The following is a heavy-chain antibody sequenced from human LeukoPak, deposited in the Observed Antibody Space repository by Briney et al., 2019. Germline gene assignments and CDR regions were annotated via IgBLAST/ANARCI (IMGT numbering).Heavy chain of an antibody. CDR3: AIHYYYDSSGSPY. V-gene: IGHV4-34*01. Sequence: SETLSLTCTVSGVSITNYYWSWIRQPPGKGLEWIGEINHSGSTNYNPSLKSRVTISVDTSKNQFSLKLSSVTAADTAVYYCAIHYYYDSSGSPYWGQGTLVAVSS. D-gene: IGHD3-22*01. CDR2: INHSGST. J-gene: IGHJ4*02. CDR1: GVSITNYY.